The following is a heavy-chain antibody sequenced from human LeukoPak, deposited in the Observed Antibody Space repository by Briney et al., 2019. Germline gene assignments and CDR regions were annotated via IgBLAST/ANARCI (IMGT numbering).Heavy chain of an antibody. J-gene: IGHJ4*02. V-gene: IGHV6-1*01. CDR3: ATAPHGIAAAVPYYFHY. CDR1: GDSVSSNSAA. Sequence: SQTLSLTCAISGDSVSSNSAAWNWIRQSPSRGVEGLGRTYYRSKWYNEYAVSVKSRITIHPDTSKNQYSLQLNSVTPEDTAVYYCATAPHGIAAAVPYYFHYWGQGTLVTVSS. D-gene: IGHD6-13*01. CDR2: TYYRSKWYN.